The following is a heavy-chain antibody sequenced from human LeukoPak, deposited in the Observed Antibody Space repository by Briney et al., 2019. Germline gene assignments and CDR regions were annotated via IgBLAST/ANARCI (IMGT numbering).Heavy chain of an antibody. D-gene: IGHD1-7*01. Sequence: GGSLRLSCAASGFTFSSYAMHWVRQAPGKGLEWVAVISYDGSNKYYADSVKGRFTISRDNSKNTLYLQMNSLRAEDTAVYCCARAGSGVTGTTSYNYYYYMDVWGKGTTVTVSS. J-gene: IGHJ6*03. CDR3: ARAGSGVTGTTSYNYYYYMDV. CDR2: ISYDGSNK. CDR1: GFTFSSYA. V-gene: IGHV3-30*04.